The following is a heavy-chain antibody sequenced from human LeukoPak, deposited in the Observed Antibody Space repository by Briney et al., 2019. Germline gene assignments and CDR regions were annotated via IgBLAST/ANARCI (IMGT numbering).Heavy chain of an antibody. CDR3: ARLREIPVFGVVTKSTSYFDY. CDR2: IKQDGSEK. CDR1: GFTFSSYW. D-gene: IGHD3-3*01. V-gene: IGHV3-7*01. J-gene: IGHJ4*02. Sequence: GGSLRLSCVASGFTFSSYWMSWVRQAPGKGLEWVANIKQDGSEKYYVDSVRGRFTISRDNAKSSLYLQMNSLRAEDTAVYYCARLREIPVFGVVTKSTSYFDYWGQGTLVTVSS.